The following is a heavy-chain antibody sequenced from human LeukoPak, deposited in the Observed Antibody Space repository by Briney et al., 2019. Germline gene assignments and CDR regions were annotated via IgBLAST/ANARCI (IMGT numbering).Heavy chain of an antibody. CDR3: ARDQREVSSWSYYYYYYMDV. CDR2: INPNSGGT. CDR1: GYTFTGYY. D-gene: IGHD6-13*01. J-gene: IGHJ6*03. Sequence: ASVKVSCKASGYTFTGYYMHWMRQAPGQGLEWMGWINPNSGGTNYAQKFQGRVTMTRDTSISTAYMELSRLRSDDTAVYYCARDQREVSSWSYYYYYYMDVWGKGTTVTVSS. V-gene: IGHV1-2*02.